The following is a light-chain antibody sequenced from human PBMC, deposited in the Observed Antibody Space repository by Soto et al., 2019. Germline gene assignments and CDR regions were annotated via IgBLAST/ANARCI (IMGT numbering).Light chain of an antibody. Sequence: EIVLTQSPATLSLSPGERATLSCRASQSVSSYLAWYQQKPGQAPRLLIYDASNRATGIPARFSGSGSGTDFTLTISSLEPEDFAVYVCQQYGSSPITFGQGTRLEIK. CDR3: QQYGSSPIT. J-gene: IGKJ5*01. CDR2: DAS. V-gene: IGKV3-11*01. CDR1: QSVSSY.